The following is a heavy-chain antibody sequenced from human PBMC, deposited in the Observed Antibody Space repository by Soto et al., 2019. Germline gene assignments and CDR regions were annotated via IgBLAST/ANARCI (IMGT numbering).Heavy chain of an antibody. J-gene: IGHJ4*02. CDR3: ARNSIFKKIDY. D-gene: IGHD3-3*02. CDR1: GGSINSGGYY. CDR2: IFYSGST. Sequence: QVQLQESGPGLVKPSQTLSLSCSVSGGSINSGGYYWTWIRQHPGKGLEWIGNIFYSGSTSYNPSLKSRLTISIDTSKTHFSLKLSSVTAADTAVYYCARNSIFKKIDYWGQGTLVTVSS. V-gene: IGHV4-31*03.